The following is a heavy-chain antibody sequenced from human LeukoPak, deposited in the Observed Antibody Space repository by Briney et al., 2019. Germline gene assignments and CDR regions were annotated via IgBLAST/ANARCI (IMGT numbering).Heavy chain of an antibody. J-gene: IGHJ5*02. D-gene: IGHD3-10*01. CDR2: ISISSSYI. CDR3: ARDMYYYGSGSYDP. CDR1: GFTFSSYS. Sequence: GGSLRLSCAASGFTFSSYSMNWVRQAPGKGLECVSSISISSSYIYYADSVKGRFTISRDNAKNSLYLQMNSLRAEDTAVYYCARDMYYYGSGSYDPWGQGTLVTVSS. V-gene: IGHV3-21*01.